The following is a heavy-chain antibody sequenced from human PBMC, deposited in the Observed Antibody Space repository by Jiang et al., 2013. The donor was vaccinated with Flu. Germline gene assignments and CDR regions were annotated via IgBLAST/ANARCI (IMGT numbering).Heavy chain of an antibody. Sequence: KPTQTLTLTCTFSGFSLNTSGVGVGWIRQPPGKALEWLALIYWDDDKRYSPSLKSRVTITKDTSKNQVVLTMTNMDPVDTATYYCAHTSYGSGSYFRWAFDIWGQGTMVTVSS. CDR1: GFSLNTSGVG. CDR2: IYWDDDK. D-gene: IGHD3-10*01. CDR3: AHTSYGSGSYFRWAFDI. V-gene: IGHV2-5*02. J-gene: IGHJ3*02.